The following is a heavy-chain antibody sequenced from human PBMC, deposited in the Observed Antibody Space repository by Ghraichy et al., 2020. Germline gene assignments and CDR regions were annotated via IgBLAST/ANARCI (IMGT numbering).Heavy chain of an antibody. CDR1: GFTFSSYA. CDR2: ISGSGGST. J-gene: IGHJ4*02. Sequence: GESLNISCAASGFTFSSYAMSWVRQAPGKGLEWVSAISGSGGSTYYADSVKGRFTISRDNSKNTLYLQMNSLRAEDTAVYYCAKETGPNYYDSSGYRGWGQGTLVTVS. V-gene: IGHV3-23*01. D-gene: IGHD3-22*01. CDR3: AKETGPNYYDSSGYRG.